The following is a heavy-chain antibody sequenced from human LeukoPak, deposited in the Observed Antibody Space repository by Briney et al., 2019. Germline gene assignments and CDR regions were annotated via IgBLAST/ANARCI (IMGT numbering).Heavy chain of an antibody. CDR3: ARDGGSSGWSGEGYFDY. CDR2: ISHDGSNK. CDR1: GFTFSSYS. Sequence: GGSLRLSCAASGFTFSSYSMHWVRQAPGKGLEWVAVISHDGSNKYYADSVKGRFTISGDNSKNTLDLQMNSLRAEDTAVYYCARDGGSSGWSGEGYFDYWGQGTLVTVSS. J-gene: IGHJ4*02. V-gene: IGHV3-30*04. D-gene: IGHD6-19*01.